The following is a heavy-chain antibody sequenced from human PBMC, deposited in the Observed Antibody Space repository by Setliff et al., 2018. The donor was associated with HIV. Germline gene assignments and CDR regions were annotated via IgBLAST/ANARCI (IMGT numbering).Heavy chain of an antibody. CDR1: GGSISRYF. Sequence: PSETLSLTCTVSGGSISRYFWNWIRQSPGKGLEWIGFGHHSGHTRQNPSLASRVTISVDMSKNQFSLKLNSLSAADTAVYYCARWESAQKAFNPWGHGTMVTVSS. D-gene: IGHD1-26*01. CDR3: ARWESAQKAFNP. J-gene: IGHJ3*01. V-gene: IGHV4-4*09. CDR2: GHHSGHT.